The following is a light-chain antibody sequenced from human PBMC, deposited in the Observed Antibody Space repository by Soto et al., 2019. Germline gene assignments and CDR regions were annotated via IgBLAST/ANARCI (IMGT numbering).Light chain of an antibody. CDR3: SSYTTSSTVV. CDR2: EVS. Sequence: QSVLTQPASVSGSPGQSITISCTGTSSDVGGYNYVSWYQQHPGKAPKLMVFEVSNRPSGVSNRFSGSKSGNTASLTISGLQAEDEADYYCSSYTTSSTVVFGVGTKVTVL. J-gene: IGLJ2*01. V-gene: IGLV2-14*01. CDR1: SSDVGGYNY.